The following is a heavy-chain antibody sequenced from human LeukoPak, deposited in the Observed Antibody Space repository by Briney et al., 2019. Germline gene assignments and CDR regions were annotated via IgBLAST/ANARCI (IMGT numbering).Heavy chain of an antibody. CDR1: GGSISSYY. D-gene: IGHD3-10*01. J-gene: IGHJ6*02. CDR3: ARTPMVRSANWGYGMVV. V-gene: IGHV4-4*07. CDR2: IYTSGST. Sequence: SETLSLTCTVSGGSISSYYWSWIRQPAGKGLEWIGRIYTSGSTNYNPSLKSRVTMSVDTSKNQFSLKLSSVTAADTAVYYCARTPMVRSANWGYGMVVWGQGTTVTVSS.